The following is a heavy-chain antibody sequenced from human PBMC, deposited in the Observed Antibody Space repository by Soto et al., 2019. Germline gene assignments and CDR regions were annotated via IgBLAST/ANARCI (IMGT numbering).Heavy chain of an antibody. D-gene: IGHD3-3*01. J-gene: IGHJ4*02. CDR1: GFTFSGSA. Sequence: GGSLRLSCAASGFTFSGSAMHWVRQASGKGLEWVGLIRSKTNNYATAYAASVKGRFTISRNDSKNTAFLQMNSLKTDDTAVYFCARGVYPFWSGHPKGLDYWGQGTVVTVSS. CDR2: IRSKTNNYAT. CDR3: ARGVYPFWSGHPKGLDY. V-gene: IGHV3-73*01.